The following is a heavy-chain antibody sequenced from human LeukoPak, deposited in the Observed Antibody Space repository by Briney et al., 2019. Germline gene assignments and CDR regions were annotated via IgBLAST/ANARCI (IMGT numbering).Heavy chain of an antibody. D-gene: IGHD3-22*01. J-gene: IGHJ6*03. CDR3: ARGQYDSSGYYFGWVYYYYYMDV. V-gene: IGHV1-8*01. CDR1: GYTFTSYD. CDR2: MNPNSGNT. Sequence: ASVKVSCKASGYTFTSYDINWVRQATGQGLEWMGWMNPNSGNTGYAQKFQGRVTMTRNTSISTAYVELSSLRSEDTAVYYCARGQYDSSGYYFGWVYYYYYMDVWGKGTTVTISS.